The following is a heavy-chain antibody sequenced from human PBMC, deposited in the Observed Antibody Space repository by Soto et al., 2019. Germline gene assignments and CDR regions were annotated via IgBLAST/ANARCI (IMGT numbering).Heavy chain of an antibody. CDR2: TSHSGNT. CDR3: ARNGGRFFDY. V-gene: IGHV4-4*02. Sequence: SETLSLTCVVSDGSINSNTWWSWVRQPPDKGLEWIGETSHSGNTKYKPSLKSPVTISVDRSKSQFSLRLTSVTAADTAVYYCARNGGRFFDYWGPGTLVTVSS. J-gene: IGHJ4*02. CDR1: DGSINSNTW. D-gene: IGHD2-8*01.